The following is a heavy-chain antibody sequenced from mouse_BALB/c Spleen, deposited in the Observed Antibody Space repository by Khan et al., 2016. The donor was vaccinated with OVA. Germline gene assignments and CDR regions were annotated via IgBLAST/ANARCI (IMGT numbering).Heavy chain of an antibody. CDR3: ASHLTGSFAY. CDR2: ISSAGDYT. J-gene: IGHJ3*01. Sequence: EVELVESGGDLVKPGGSLKLSCAASGFTFSSYGMSWVHQTPDKRLEWVATISSAGDYTYYPDNVKGRFTISRANAKNTLYLQMSSLKSEDTAMFYCASHLTGSFAYWGQGTLVTVSA. V-gene: IGHV5-6*01. D-gene: IGHD4-1*01. CDR1: GFTFSSYG.